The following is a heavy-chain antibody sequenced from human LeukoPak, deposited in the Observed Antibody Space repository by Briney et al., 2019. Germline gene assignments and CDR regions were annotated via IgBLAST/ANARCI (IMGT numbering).Heavy chain of an antibody. CDR1: GGTFSSYA. D-gene: IGHD2-2*01. J-gene: IGHJ4*02. CDR2: IIPIFGTA. Sequence: GASVKVSCKASGGTFSSYAISWVRQAPGQGLEWMGGIIPIFGTANYAQKFQGRVTITADESTSTAYMELSSLRSEDTAVYYCARGHPLGYCSSTSCSNYFDYWGQGTLVTVSS. CDR3: ARGHPLGYCSSTSCSNYFDY. V-gene: IGHV1-69*13.